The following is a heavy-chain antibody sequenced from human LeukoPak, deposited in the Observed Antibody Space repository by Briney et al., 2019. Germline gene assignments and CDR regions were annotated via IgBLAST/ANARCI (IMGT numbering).Heavy chain of an antibody. V-gene: IGHV3-23*01. CDR1: GFTFSSYA. J-gene: IGHJ6*02. CDR2: ISGSGGST. D-gene: IGHD3-3*01. CDR3: AKDLYYDFWSGSYYYYGMDV. Sequence: PGGSVRLSCAASGFTFSSYAMSWVRQAPGKGLEWVSAISGSGGSTYYADSVKGRFTISRDNSKNTLYLQMNSLRAEDTAVYYCAKDLYYDFWSGSYYYYGMDVWGQGTTVTVSS.